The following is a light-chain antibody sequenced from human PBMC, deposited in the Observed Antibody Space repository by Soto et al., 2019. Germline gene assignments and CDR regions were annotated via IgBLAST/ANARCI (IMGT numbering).Light chain of an antibody. CDR1: QSVSSD. CDR2: DAS. V-gene: IGKV3-11*01. CDR3: QQRSNWPPFT. J-gene: IGKJ4*01. Sequence: EIVLTQSPATLSLSPGERATLSCRASQSVSSDLAWYQQKPGQAPRLPIYDASNRATGIPARFSGSGSGTDFALTISSLEAEDFAVYYCQQRSNWPPFTFGGGTKVEIK.